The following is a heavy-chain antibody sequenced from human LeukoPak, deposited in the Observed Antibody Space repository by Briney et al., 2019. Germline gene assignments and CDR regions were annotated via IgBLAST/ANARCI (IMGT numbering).Heavy chain of an antibody. J-gene: IGHJ6*03. Sequence: SETLSLTCTVSGVSISSSNSYWGWIRQPPGKGLERIGSIYYSGNTYYNASLKSQVSISIDTSKNQFSLKLSSVTAADTAVYYCATGITMVRGVILPYMDVWGKGTTVTISS. CDR3: ATGITMVRGVILPYMDV. CDR2: IYYSGNT. D-gene: IGHD3-10*01. V-gene: IGHV4-39*01. CDR1: GVSISSSNSY.